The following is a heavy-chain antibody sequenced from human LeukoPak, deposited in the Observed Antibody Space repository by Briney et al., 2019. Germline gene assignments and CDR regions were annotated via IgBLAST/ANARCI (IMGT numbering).Heavy chain of an antibody. CDR3: ARGAAGGSGFDY. D-gene: IGHD6-19*01. Sequence: GGSLRLSCAASGFTFSIYGMHWVRQAPGKGLEWVAVIWYDGSNKYYADSVKGRFTISRDNSKNTLYLQMNSLRAEDTAVYYCARGAAGGSGFDYWGQGTLVTVSS. J-gene: IGHJ4*02. CDR2: IWYDGSNK. V-gene: IGHV3-33*01. CDR1: GFTFSIYG.